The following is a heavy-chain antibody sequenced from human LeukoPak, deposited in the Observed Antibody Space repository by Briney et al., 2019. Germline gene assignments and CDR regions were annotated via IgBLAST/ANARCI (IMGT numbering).Heavy chain of an antibody. CDR1: GYTFTSYD. CDR3: ARLMVITTDYFDD. Sequence: ASVKVSCKASGYTFTSYDINWVRQATGQGLEWMGWMNPNSGNTGYAQKFQGRVTMTRNTSISTAYMELSSLRSEDTAVYYCARLMVITTDYFDDWGQGTLVSVSS. V-gene: IGHV1-8*01. D-gene: IGHD3-22*01. CDR2: MNPNSGNT. J-gene: IGHJ4*02.